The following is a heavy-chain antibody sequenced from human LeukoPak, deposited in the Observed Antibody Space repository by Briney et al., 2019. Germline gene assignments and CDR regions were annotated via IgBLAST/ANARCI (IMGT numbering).Heavy chain of an antibody. CDR2: ISTHNGNT. V-gene: IGHV1-18*01. CDR1: GYTFTYYG. D-gene: IGHD5-18*01. CDR3: VRGGHTTMVEFDC. Sequence: AASVNVSCKASGYTFTYYGITWVRQAPGQGLEWMGWISTHNGNTNYAQNLQGRVTMTTDTSTGTAYMELRSLTSDDTAVYYCVRGGHTTMVEFDCWGQGTLVIVSA. J-gene: IGHJ4*02.